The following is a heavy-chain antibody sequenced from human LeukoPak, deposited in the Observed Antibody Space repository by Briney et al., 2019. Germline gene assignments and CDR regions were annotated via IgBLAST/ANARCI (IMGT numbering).Heavy chain of an antibody. CDR1: GGSISSGGYY. V-gene: IGHV4-31*03. Sequence: PSETLSLTCTVSGGSISSGGYYWSWIRQHPGKGLEWIGYVYYSGSTYYNPSLKSRDTISVDTSKNQFSLKLSSVTAADTAVYYCAREPTSGREPTSGRPLDYWGQGTLVTVSS. CDR2: VYYSGST. CDR3: AREPTSGREPTSGRPLDY. J-gene: IGHJ4*02. D-gene: IGHD5-12*01.